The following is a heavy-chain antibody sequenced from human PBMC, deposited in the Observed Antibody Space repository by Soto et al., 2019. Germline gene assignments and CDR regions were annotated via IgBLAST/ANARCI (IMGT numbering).Heavy chain of an antibody. D-gene: IGHD3-10*01. CDR1: GFTVSSNY. V-gene: IGHV3-53*01. Sequence: GGSLRLSCAASGFTVSSNYMSWVRQAPGKGLEWVSVIYSGGSTYYADSVKGRFTISRDNSKNTLYLQMNSVRAEDTAVYYCARDSMVRGGPIDYWGQGTLVTVSS. CDR3: ARDSMVRGGPIDY. J-gene: IGHJ4*02. CDR2: IYSGGST.